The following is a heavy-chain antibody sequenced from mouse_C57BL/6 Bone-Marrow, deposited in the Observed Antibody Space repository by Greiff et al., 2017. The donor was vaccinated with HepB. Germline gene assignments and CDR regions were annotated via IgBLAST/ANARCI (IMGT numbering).Heavy chain of an antibody. D-gene: IGHD1-1*01. J-gene: IGHJ3*01. V-gene: IGHV5-12*01. Sequence: EVKLVESGGGLVQPGGSLKLSCAASGFTFSDYYMYWVRQTPEKRLEWVAYISNGGGSTYYPDTVKGRFTISRDNAKNTLYLQMSRLKSEDTAMYYCARQRGYYGSSAWFAYWGQGTLVTVSA. CDR3: ARQRGYYGSSAWFAY. CDR2: ISNGGGST. CDR1: GFTFSDYY.